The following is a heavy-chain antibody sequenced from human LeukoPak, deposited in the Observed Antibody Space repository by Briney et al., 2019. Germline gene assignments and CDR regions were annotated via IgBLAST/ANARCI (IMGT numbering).Heavy chain of an antibody. Sequence: SETLSLTCTVSGGSISSYYWSWIRQPPGKGLEWIGDIYYSGSTNYNPSLKSRVTISVDTSKNQFSLKLSSVTAADTAVYYCARDSYYYDSRGYQHWGQGTLVTVSS. CDR1: GGSISSYY. CDR3: ARDSYYYDSRGYQH. V-gene: IGHV4-59*01. CDR2: IYYSGST. D-gene: IGHD3-22*01. J-gene: IGHJ1*01.